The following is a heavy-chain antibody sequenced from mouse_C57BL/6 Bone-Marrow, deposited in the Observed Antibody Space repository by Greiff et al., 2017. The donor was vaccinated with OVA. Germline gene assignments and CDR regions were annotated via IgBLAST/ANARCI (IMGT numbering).Heavy chain of an antibody. D-gene: IGHD2-4*01. CDR1: GFTFSSYG. CDR2: ISSGGSYT. CDR3: ARFYDYDGFAY. Sequence: EVNLVESGGDLVKPGGSLKLSCAASGFTFSSYGMSWVRQTPDKRLEWVATISSGGSYTYYPDSVKGRFTISRDNAKNTLYLQMSSLKSEDTAMYYCARFYDYDGFAYWGQGTLVTVSA. J-gene: IGHJ3*01. V-gene: IGHV5-6*01.